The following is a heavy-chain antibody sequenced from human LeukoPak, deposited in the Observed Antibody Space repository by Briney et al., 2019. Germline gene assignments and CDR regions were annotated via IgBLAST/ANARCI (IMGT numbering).Heavy chain of an antibody. CDR2: IDWSGRST. V-gene: IGHV3-20*03. Sequence: GGSLRLSSAASRFTLSVYSMRSGPQAPGKGLEWVPGIDWSGRSTGYADSVKGRFTISRDNAKNSLYLQMISLRAEDTAFYSCTKDRSGYYDGSFDIWGQGTTVTVSS. J-gene: IGHJ3*02. D-gene: IGHD3-22*01. CDR1: RFTLSVYS. CDR3: TKDRSGYYDGSFDI.